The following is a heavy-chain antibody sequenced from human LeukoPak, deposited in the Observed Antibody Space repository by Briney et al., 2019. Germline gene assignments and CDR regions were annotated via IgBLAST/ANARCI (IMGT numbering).Heavy chain of an antibody. J-gene: IGHJ4*02. CDR1: GFTFSSYG. V-gene: IGHV3-30*02. CDR2: TRDDGSNK. Sequence: GGSLRLSCAASGFTFSSYGMHWVRQAPGKGLEWVAFTRDDGSNKDYADSVKGRFTISRDNAKNSLYLQMNSLRAEDTAVYYCARPPGDYWGQGTLVTVSS. CDR3: ARPPGDY.